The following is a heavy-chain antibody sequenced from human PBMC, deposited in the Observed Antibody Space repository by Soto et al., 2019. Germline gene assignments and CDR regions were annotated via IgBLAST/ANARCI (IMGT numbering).Heavy chain of an antibody. CDR3: ARMVVRYDFWSGYPYYYYGMDV. J-gene: IGHJ6*02. CDR1: GGSISSGDYY. CDR2: IYYSGST. V-gene: IGHV4-30-4*01. Sequence: SETLSLTCTVSGGSISSGDYYWSWIRQPPGKGLEWIGYIYYSGSTYYNPSLKSRVTISVDTSKNQFSLKLSSVTAADTAVYYCARMVVRYDFWSGYPYYYYGMDVWGQGTTVTVSS. D-gene: IGHD3-3*01.